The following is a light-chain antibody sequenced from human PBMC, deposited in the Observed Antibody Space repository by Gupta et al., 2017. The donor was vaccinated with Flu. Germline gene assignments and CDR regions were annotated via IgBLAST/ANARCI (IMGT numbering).Light chain of an antibody. V-gene: IGLV1-44*01. Sequence: QSVLTQPPSASGTPGQRVTISCSVTNSNIGTNDVTWYQLLPGTAPNLLIYYNNLRPSGVPARFSGSKSGTSASLAISGLQSEDEADYYCAAWDDSLNGDVFGTGTKVTV. CDR1: NSNIGTND. J-gene: IGLJ1*01. CDR2: YNN. CDR3: AAWDDSLNGDV.